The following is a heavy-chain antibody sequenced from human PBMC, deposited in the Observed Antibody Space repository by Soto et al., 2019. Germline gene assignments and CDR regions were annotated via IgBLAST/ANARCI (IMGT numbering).Heavy chain of an antibody. Sequence: SVKVSCKASGGTFSSYAISWVRQAPGQGLEWMGGIIPIFGTANYAQKFQGRVTITTDKSTSTAYMEPSSLRSEDTAVYYCALNSSGWYENWFDPWGQGTLVTVSS. CDR2: IIPIFGTA. CDR3: ALNSSGWYENWFDP. J-gene: IGHJ5*02. CDR1: GGTFSSYA. D-gene: IGHD6-19*01. V-gene: IGHV1-69*05.